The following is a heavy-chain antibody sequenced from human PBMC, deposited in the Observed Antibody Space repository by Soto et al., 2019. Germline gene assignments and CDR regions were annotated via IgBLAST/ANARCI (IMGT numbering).Heavy chain of an antibody. V-gene: IGHV3-23*01. Sequence: PGGSLRLSCAASGFTVSSYAMSWVRQAPGKGLEWVSAISGSGGSTYYADSVKGRFTISRDNSKNTLYLQMNSLRAEDTAVYYCAKPNSGYVSYYYYMDVWGKGTTVTVSS. CDR2: ISGSGGST. J-gene: IGHJ6*03. CDR3: AKPNSGYVSYYYYMDV. D-gene: IGHD5-12*01. CDR1: GFTVSSYA.